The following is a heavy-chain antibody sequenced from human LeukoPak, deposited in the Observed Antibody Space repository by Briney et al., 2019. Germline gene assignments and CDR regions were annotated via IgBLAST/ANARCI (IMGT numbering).Heavy chain of an antibody. CDR2: ISGSGGST. J-gene: IGHJ4*02. CDR3: AKDLPAYYYGSGSYFDFDY. V-gene: IGHV3-23*01. CDR1: GFTFSSYA. D-gene: IGHD3-10*01. Sequence: GGSLRLSCAASGFTFSSYAMSWVRQAPGKGLEWVSAISGSGGSTYYADSVKGRFTISRDNSKNTLYLQMSSLRAEDTAVYYCAKDLPAYYYGSGSYFDFDYWGQGTLVTVSS.